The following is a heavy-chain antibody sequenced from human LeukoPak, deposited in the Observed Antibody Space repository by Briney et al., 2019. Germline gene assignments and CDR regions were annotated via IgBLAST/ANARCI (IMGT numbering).Heavy chain of an antibody. CDR3: ASHDYSNYGY. D-gene: IGHD4-11*01. CDR1: GFTFSNVW. CDR2: IRRKTDGETT. V-gene: IGHV3-15*01. Sequence: PGGSLRLSCAVSGFTFSNVWMRWGRQVPGKGREWVGRIRRKTDGETTDHAAPVKGRFTISRDDSKNTLYLQMNSLKTEDTSVYYCASHDYSNYGYWGQGTLVTVSS. J-gene: IGHJ4*02.